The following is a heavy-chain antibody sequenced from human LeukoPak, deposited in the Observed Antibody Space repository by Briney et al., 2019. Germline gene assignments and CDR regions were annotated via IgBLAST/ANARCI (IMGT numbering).Heavy chain of an antibody. CDR1: GFTFSSYA. J-gene: IGHJ6*02. V-gene: IGHV3-30-3*01. CDR3: ARRYYYDSSGSYGMDV. Sequence: GGSLRLTCAASGFTFSSYAMHWVRQAPGKGLKWVAVISYDGSNSYYADSVKGRFTISRDNSKNTLYLQMNSLRDEDTAVYYCARRYYYDSSGSYGMDVWGQGTTVTVSS. D-gene: IGHD3-22*01. CDR2: ISYDGSNS.